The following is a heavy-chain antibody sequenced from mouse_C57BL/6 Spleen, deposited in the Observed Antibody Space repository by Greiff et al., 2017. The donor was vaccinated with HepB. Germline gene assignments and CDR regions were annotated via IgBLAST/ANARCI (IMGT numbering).Heavy chain of an antibody. CDR1: GYSFTGYY. CDR3: ARPLVANYCFDY. J-gene: IGHJ2*01. Sequence: EVQLLQSGPELVKPGASVKISCKASGYSFTGYYMNWVKQSPEKSLEWIGEINPSTGGTTYNQKFKAKATLTVDNSPSTAYMQIKSLTSEDTAVYYCARPLVANYCFDYWGQGTTLTVSS. V-gene: IGHV1-42*01. CDR2: INPSTGGT. D-gene: IGHD1-3*01.